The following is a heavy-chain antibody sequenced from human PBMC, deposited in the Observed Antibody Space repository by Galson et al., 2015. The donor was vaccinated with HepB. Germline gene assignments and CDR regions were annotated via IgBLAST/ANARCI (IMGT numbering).Heavy chain of an antibody. V-gene: IGHV3-66*02. CDR1: GFTVGASY. CDR3: ARVGHYGGKGNWCDS. CDR2: IDDGGSI. D-gene: IGHD4-23*01. J-gene: IGHJ5*01. Sequence: SLRLSCAASGFTVGASYMSWVRQAPGKGRGGVSVIDDGGSIYYADFANGRVSISGDNAKNTLYRKMSGMRDEDTAGYYCARVGHYGGKGNWCDSWGQGTLVTVSS.